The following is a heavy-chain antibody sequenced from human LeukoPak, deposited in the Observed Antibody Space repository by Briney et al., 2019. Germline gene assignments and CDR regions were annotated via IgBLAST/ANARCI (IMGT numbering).Heavy chain of an antibody. CDR3: AREDDGY. CDR2: INHSGST. D-gene: IGHD2-15*01. Sequence: PSQTLSLTCAVHGGSFSGYYWSWIRQPPGKGLEWIGEINHSGSTNYNPSLKSRVTISVDTSKNQFSLKLSSVTAADTAVYYCAREDDGYWGQGTLVTVSS. V-gene: IGHV4-34*01. J-gene: IGHJ4*02. CDR1: GGSFSGYY.